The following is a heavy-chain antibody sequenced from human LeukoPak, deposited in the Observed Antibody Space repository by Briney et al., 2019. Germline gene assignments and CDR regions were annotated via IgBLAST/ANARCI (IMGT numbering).Heavy chain of an antibody. Sequence: GGSLRLSCGASGFTFSSYWMSWVRQVPGKGLEWVAKIKEDGSEKYCVDSVEGRFTISRDNAKNSLCLQMNSLRADVTAGYYCARGPGRGGGLVYWGQGTMVTVPS. J-gene: IGHJ4*02. V-gene: IGHV3-7*04. CDR3: ARGPGRGGGLVY. D-gene: IGHD3-10*01. CDR2: IKEDGSEK. CDR1: GFTFSSYW.